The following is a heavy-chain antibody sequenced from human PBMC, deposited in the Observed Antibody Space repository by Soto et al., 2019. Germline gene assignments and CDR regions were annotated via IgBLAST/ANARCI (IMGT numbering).Heavy chain of an antibody. CDR3: ASGVCQSTYGYDQHFHYYGVDV. V-gene: IGHV4-59*12. Sequence: SETLSLTCTVSGGSISSYYWSWIRQPLGKGLEWIGYIYYSGSTNYNPSLKSRVTISVDTSKNQFSLKLSSVTAADTAVYYCASGVCQSTYGYDQHFHYYGVDVWGQGTTVTVSS. D-gene: IGHD5-18*01. J-gene: IGHJ6*02. CDR2: IYYSGST. CDR1: GGSISSYY.